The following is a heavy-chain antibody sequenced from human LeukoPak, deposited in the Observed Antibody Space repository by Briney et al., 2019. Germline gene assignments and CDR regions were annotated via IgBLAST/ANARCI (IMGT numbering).Heavy chain of an antibody. J-gene: IGHJ6*04. CDR3: TRGAAAGYTIYGMDV. CDR1: GFTFSGSA. Sequence: PGGSLKLSCAASGFTFSGSAMHWVRRASGKGLEWVGRIRSKANSYATAYAASVKGRFTISRDDSKNTAYLQMNSLKTEDTAVYYCTRGAAAGYTIYGMDVWGKGTTVTVSS. V-gene: IGHV3-73*01. D-gene: IGHD6-13*01. CDR2: IRSKANSYAT.